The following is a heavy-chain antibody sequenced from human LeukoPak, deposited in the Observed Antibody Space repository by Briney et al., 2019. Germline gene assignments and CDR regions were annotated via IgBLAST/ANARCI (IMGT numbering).Heavy chain of an antibody. J-gene: IGHJ5*02. V-gene: IGHV4-34*01. CDR3: ARGAGDIVATITVPLNNWFDP. D-gene: IGHD5-12*01. CDR2: INHSGST. CDR1: GGSFSGYH. Sequence: SETLSLTCAVYGGSFSGYHWSWIRQPPGKGLEWIGEINHSGSTNYNPSLKSRVTISVDTSKNQFSLKLSSVTAADTAVCYCARGAGDIVATITVPLNNWFDPWGQGTLVTVSS.